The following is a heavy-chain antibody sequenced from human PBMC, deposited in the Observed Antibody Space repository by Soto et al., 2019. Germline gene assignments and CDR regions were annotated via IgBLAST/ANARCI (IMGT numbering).Heavy chain of an antibody. J-gene: IGHJ4*02. Sequence: EVQLVESGGGLVKPGGSLRLSCAASGFTFSNAWMNWVRQAPGKGLEWVGRIKTKTDGGTTDYAAPVKGRFTISRDDSKNTLYLQMNSLKTEDTAVYYCTTGTEWELTSWVYWGQGTLVTVSS. CDR2: IKTKTDGGTT. CDR3: TTGTEWELTSWVY. CDR1: GFTFSNAW. D-gene: IGHD1-26*01. V-gene: IGHV3-15*01.